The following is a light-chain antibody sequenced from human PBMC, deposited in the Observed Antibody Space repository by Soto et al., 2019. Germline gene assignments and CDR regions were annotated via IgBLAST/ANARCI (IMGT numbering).Light chain of an antibody. CDR2: DAS. J-gene: IGKJ4*01. CDR3: QQRSNWPRT. V-gene: IGKV3-11*01. CDR1: QSVSSY. Sequence: EIVLTQSPATLSLSPGERATLSCRARQSVSSYLAWYQQKPGQALRLLIYDASNRATGIPARFSGSGSGTNFTLTLSSLEPEDFAVYYCQQRSNWPRTFGGGTKVDSK.